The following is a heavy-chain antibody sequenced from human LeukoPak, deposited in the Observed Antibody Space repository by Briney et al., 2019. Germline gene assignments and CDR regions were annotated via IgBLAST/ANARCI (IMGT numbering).Heavy chain of an antibody. CDR2: IWYDGSNK. J-gene: IGHJ4*02. Sequence: GGSLRLSCAASGSTFSSYGMHWVRQAPGKGLEWVAVIWYDGSNKYYADSVKGRFTISRDNSKNTLYLQMNSLRAEDTAVYYCARAASIVVVPAAMDYWGQGTLVTVSS. D-gene: IGHD2-2*01. CDR1: GSTFSSYG. V-gene: IGHV3-33*01. CDR3: ARAASIVVVPAAMDY.